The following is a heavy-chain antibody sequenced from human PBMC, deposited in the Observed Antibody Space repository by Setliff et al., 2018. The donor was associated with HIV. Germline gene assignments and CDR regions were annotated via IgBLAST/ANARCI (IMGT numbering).Heavy chain of an antibody. CDR2: INHSGST. J-gene: IGHJ6*03. D-gene: IGHD3-10*01. Sequence: LSETLSLTCAVYGGSFSDYYWSWIRQPPGKGLEWIGEINHSGSTNYNPSLKSRVTISVDTSKNQFSLKLSSVTAADTAVYYCARVRIRNYYGSGRKYYYYMDVWGKGTTVTVSS. CDR1: GGSFSDYY. V-gene: IGHV4-34*01. CDR3: ARVRIRNYYGSGRKYYYYMDV.